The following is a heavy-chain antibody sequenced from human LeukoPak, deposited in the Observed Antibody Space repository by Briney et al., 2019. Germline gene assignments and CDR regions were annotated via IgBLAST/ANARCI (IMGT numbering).Heavy chain of an antibody. Sequence: PSQTLSLTCTVSGGSVSSGSYYWSWLRLRQYPEKGLEWIGYVHYSGDTYSNPSLKRRATVSADPSTNQFSLKLTSVTVADTAVYYCARLLAMYPETDVWGQGTTVTVSS. CDR1: GGSVSSGSYY. CDR3: ARLLAMYPETDV. V-gene: IGHV4-31*02. J-gene: IGHJ6*02. CDR2: VHYSGDT. D-gene: IGHD2-8*02.